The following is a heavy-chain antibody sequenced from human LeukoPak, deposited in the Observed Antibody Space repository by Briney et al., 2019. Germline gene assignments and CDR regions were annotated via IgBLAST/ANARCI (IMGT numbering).Heavy chain of an antibody. J-gene: IGHJ4*02. CDR3: VTASRLRGGSLPFDY. D-gene: IGHD1-26*01. CDR2: ISPSGGST. V-gene: IGHV1-46*01. Sequence: ASVKVSCKAFGYTFTRYYMHWVRQAPGQGPEWMGVISPSGGSTTYAQKFQGRVTLTRDMSTSTDYLELSSLRSEDTAVYYCVTASRLRGGSLPFDYWGQGTLVTVSS. CDR1: GYTFTRYY.